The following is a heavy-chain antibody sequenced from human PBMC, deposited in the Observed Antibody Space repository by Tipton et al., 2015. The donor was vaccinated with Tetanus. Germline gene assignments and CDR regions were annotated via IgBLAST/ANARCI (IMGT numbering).Heavy chain of an antibody. CDR1: GGSLSSGTYY. Sequence: TLSLTCTVSGGSLSSGTYYWDWIRQPPGKGLEWIGNIYYNGNTLQNPSLKSRVTLSLDKSKNQFSLRLRSVTAADTAVYYCARRLIQNWFAPWGQGTLVTVSS. J-gene: IGHJ5*02. D-gene: IGHD2-8*01. CDR2: IYYNGNT. CDR3: ARRLIQNWFAP. V-gene: IGHV4-39*07.